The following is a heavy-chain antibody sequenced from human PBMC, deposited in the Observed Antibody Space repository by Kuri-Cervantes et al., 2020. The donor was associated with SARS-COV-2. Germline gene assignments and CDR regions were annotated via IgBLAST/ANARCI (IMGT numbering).Heavy chain of an antibody. CDR2: TYYRSKWYN. J-gene: IGHJ3*02. Sequence: SQTLSLTCAISGDSVSSNSAAWNWIRQSPSRGLEWLGRTYYRSKWYNDYAVSVKSRITINPDTSKNQFSLQLNSVTPEDTAVYYCATARFDFWSGYSWGGAFDIWGQGTMVTVSS. V-gene: IGHV6-1*01. D-gene: IGHD3-3*01. CDR1: GDSVSSNSAA. CDR3: ATARFDFWSGYSWGGAFDI.